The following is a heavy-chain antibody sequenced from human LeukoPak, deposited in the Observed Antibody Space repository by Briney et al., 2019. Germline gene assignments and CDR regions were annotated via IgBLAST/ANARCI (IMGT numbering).Heavy chain of an antibody. Sequence: ASVKVSCKASGYIFTSYAMHWVRQAPGQRLEWMGWINAGNGNTKYSQKFQGRVTITRDTSASTVYMELSSLRSEDTAVYYCARDRSIAATGGRFDPWGQGTLVTVSS. CDR3: ARDRSIAATGGRFDP. D-gene: IGHD6-6*01. J-gene: IGHJ5*02. V-gene: IGHV1-3*01. CDR1: GYIFTSYA. CDR2: INAGNGNT.